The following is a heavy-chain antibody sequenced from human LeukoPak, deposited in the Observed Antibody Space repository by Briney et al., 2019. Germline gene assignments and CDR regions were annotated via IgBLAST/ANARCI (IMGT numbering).Heavy chain of an antibody. CDR3: VRGLEHFEP. J-gene: IGHJ5*02. CDR1: GDSIGSGGYY. Sequence: SETLSLTCSVSGDSIGSGGYYWGWIRQPPGKGLEWIGSLHYSGSTYNNPSLKSRVTISVDTSQNQFSLNLSSVTAADTAVYYCVRGLEHFEPWGQGTLVTVSS. CDR2: LHYSGST. D-gene: IGHD1/OR15-1a*01. V-gene: IGHV4-39*01.